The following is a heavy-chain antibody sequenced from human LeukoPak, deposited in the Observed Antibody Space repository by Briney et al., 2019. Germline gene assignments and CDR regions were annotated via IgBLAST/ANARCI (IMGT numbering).Heavy chain of an antibody. CDR3: ARDPTAASKGAWFDP. J-gene: IGHJ5*02. Sequence: PAETLSLTCTVSGGSISSSGYYWGWIRQPPGKGLEWIGSIYYSGSTYYNPSLKRRVTISVDTSKNQFSLKLSSVAAADTAVYYCARDPTAASKGAWFDPWGQGTLVTVSS. V-gene: IGHV4-39*02. D-gene: IGHD6-13*01. CDR2: IYYSGST. CDR1: GGSISSSGYY.